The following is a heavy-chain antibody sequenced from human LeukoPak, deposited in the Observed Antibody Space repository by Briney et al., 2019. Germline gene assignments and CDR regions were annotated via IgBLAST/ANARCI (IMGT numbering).Heavy chain of an antibody. V-gene: IGHV3-74*01. J-gene: IGHJ4*02. CDR3: ASGVGLTLRDF. D-gene: IGHD1-26*01. CDR1: GFTFSSYW. CDR2: INTDGSST. Sequence: PGGSLRLSCAASGFTFSSYWMHWVRQAPGKGLAWVSRINTDGSSTTYADSVKGRVTISRDNAKNTLYLQMNSLRAEDTAVYYCASGVGLTLRDFWGQGTLLTVSS.